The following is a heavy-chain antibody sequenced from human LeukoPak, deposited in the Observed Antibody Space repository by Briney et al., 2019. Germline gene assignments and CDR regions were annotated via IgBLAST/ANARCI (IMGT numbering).Heavy chain of an antibody. Sequence: PGGSLRLSCVVSGFTFSAYNMNWVRQAPGKGLEWVSSISTTNSYMYYADSVTGRFTISRGNAKNSLYLQMHSLRAEDTAVYYCARRATTERGHSYGLDYWGQGTLVTVSS. V-gene: IGHV3-21*01. D-gene: IGHD5-18*01. J-gene: IGHJ4*02. CDR3: ARRATTERGHSYGLDY. CDR2: ISTTNSYM. CDR1: GFTFSAYN.